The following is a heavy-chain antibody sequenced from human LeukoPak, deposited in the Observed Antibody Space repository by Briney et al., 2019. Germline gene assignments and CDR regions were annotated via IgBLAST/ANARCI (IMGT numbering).Heavy chain of an antibody. V-gene: IGHV3-23*01. CDR1: GFTFSSYA. J-gene: IGHJ3*02. CDR2: ISGSGGST. Sequence: GGSLRLSCAASGFTFSSYAMSWVRQAPGKGLEWVSAISGSGGSTYYADSVKGRFTISRDNSKNTLYLQMNSLRAEDTAVYYCARLIITDYDSRVDPFDIWGQGTMVTVSS. CDR3: ARLIITDYDSRVDPFDI. D-gene: IGHD3-22*01.